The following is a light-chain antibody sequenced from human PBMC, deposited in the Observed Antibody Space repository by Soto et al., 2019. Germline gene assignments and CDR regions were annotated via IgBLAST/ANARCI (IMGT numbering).Light chain of an antibody. Sequence: EIVLTQSPGTLSLSPGERATLSCRASQTIKSTSLVWYQQRPGQAPSLLIYGASSRATGIPDKFSGSGSGTDFTLTISRLEPEDSAVYYCQQYGSSPRTFGQGTKVDIK. CDR2: GAS. J-gene: IGKJ1*01. CDR1: QTIKSTS. CDR3: QQYGSSPRT. V-gene: IGKV3-20*01.